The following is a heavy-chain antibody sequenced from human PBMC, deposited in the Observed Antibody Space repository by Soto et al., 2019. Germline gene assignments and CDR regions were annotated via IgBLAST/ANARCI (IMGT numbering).Heavy chain of an antibody. CDR3: ARAYSGRLPRRADYYYAMEV. J-gene: IGHJ6*02. CDR1: GFSLSAYD. Sequence: GSLRLSCAVSGFSLSAYDMHWVRQAEGKGLEWVSALGAADDPYYLVSVKGRFTISRENAKDSLYLKMNNLRAGDTAVYYCARAYSGRLPRRADYYYAMEVWGQGTTVTVSS. CDR2: LGAADDP. V-gene: IGHV3-13*05. D-gene: IGHD2-15*01.